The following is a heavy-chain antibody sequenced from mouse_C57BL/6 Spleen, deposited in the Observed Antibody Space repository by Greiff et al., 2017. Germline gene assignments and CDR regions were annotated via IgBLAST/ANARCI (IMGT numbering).Heavy chain of an antibody. J-gene: IGHJ1*03. V-gene: IGHV1-72*01. Sequence: QVQLQQPGAELVKPGASVKLSCKASGYTFTSYWMHWVKQRPGRGLEWIGTIDPNSGGTKYNEKFKSKATLTVDKPSSTAYMQLSSLTSEDSAVYYCARDGCDWYFDGWGTGTTVTASS. CDR2: IDPNSGGT. CDR1: GYTFTSYW. CDR3: ARDGCDWYFDG. D-gene: IGHD2-3*01.